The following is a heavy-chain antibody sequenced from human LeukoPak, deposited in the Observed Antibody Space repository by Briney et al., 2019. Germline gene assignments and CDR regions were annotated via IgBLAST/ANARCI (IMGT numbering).Heavy chain of an antibody. CDR3: ARDDRSNTWSWFDP. J-gene: IGHJ5*02. D-gene: IGHD1-1*01. Sequence: GASVKVSCKASGYTFTSYGISWVRQAPGQGLEWMGWISAHNGNTQYAQKLQGRVTMTTDTSTSTAYMELRSLRSDDTAVYYCARDDRSNTWSWFDPWGQGTLVTVSS. CDR1: GYTFTSYG. CDR2: ISAHNGNT. V-gene: IGHV1-18*01.